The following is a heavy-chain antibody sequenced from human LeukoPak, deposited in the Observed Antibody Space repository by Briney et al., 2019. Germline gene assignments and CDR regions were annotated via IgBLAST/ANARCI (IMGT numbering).Heavy chain of an antibody. J-gene: IGHJ5*02. CDR1: GYTFTSYD. CDR3: AGSVLGATNWFDP. V-gene: IGHV1-2*02. CDR2: INPNSGGT. D-gene: IGHD1-26*01. Sequence: ASVKVSCKASGYTFTSYDINWVRQATGQGLEWMGWINPNSGGTNYAQKFQGRVTMTRDTSISTASMELSTLRSEHRAVYYCAGSVLGATNWFDPWGQGTLVTVSS.